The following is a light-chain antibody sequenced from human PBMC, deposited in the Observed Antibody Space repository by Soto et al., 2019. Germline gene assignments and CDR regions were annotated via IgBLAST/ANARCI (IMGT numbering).Light chain of an antibody. CDR2: YAS. J-gene: IGKJ1*01. CDR1: QSISTY. V-gene: IGKV3-11*01. CDR3: QQRFNWPRT. Sequence: EIVLTQSPATLSLSPGESATLSCRASQSISTYLAWYQQKPGQAPRLLMYYASKRITGIPARFSGSGSGTDFTLTISSLEPEDFAVYYCQQRFNWPRTFGQGTKVDIK.